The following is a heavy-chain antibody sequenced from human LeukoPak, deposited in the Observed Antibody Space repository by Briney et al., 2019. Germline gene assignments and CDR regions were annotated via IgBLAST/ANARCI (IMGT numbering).Heavy chain of an antibody. D-gene: IGHD6-19*01. CDR1: GYTFTGYY. CDR2: INPNSGGT. Sequence: ASVKVSCKASGYTFTGYYMHWVRQAPGQGLEWMGWINPNSGGTNYAQKFQGRVTMTEDTSTDTAYLELSSLRSEDTAVYYCATDRDTSGWYYYWGQGTLVTVSS. CDR3: ATDRDTSGWYYY. V-gene: IGHV1-2*02. J-gene: IGHJ4*02.